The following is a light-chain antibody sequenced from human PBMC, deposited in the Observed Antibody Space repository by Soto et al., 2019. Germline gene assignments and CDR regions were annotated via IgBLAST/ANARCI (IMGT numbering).Light chain of an antibody. CDR2: QDS. J-gene: IGLJ2*01. CDR1: KLGDMY. V-gene: IGLV3-1*01. CDR3: QAWDSSTAV. Sequence: SYELTQPPSVSVSPGQTASITCSGDKLGDMYACWYQQKPGQSPVLVIYQDSKRPSGIPERFSGSNSGNTATLTISGTQAMDEADYYCQAWDSSTAVFGGGTQLTVL.